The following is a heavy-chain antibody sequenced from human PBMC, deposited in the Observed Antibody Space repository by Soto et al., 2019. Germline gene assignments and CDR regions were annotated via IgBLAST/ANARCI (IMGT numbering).Heavy chain of an antibody. D-gene: IGHD3-10*01. V-gene: IGHV4-31*03. Sequence: QVQLQESGPGLVKPSQTLSLTCTVSGGSISSGGYYWSWIRQHPGKGLEWIGYIDYSGSTYYNPSLKSRVTISVDTSKNQFSLKLSSVTAADTAVYYCARDASGSYYNGYYYYGMDVWGQGTTVTVSS. CDR2: IDYSGST. CDR3: ARDASGSYYNGYYYYGMDV. CDR1: GGSISSGGYY. J-gene: IGHJ6*02.